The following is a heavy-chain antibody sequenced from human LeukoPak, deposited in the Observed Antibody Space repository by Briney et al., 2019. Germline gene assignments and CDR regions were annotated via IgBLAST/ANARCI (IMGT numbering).Heavy chain of an antibody. D-gene: IGHD6-13*01. CDR2: ISYDGSNK. V-gene: IGHV3-30*18. CDR3: AKDQRADGYYYGMDV. Sequence: GGSLRLSCAASGFTFSSYGMHWVRQAPDKGLEWVAVISYDGSNKYYADSVKGRFTISRDNSKNTLYLQMNSLRAEDTAVYYCAKDQRADGYYYGMDVWGQGTTVTVSS. J-gene: IGHJ6*02. CDR1: GFTFSSYG.